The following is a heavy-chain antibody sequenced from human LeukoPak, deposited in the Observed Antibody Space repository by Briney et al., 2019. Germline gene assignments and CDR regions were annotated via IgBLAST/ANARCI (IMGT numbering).Heavy chain of an antibody. CDR1: GFTFSTYG. CDR2: ISSSGSTI. D-gene: IGHD3-10*02. V-gene: IGHV3-48*04. CDR3: AELGITMIGGV. J-gene: IGHJ6*04. Sequence: GGTLRLFCVASGFTFSTYGMNWVRQAPGEGLGGVSYISSSGSTIYYADSVKGRFTISRDNAKNSLYLQMNSLRAEDTAVYYCAELGITMIGGVWGKGTTVTISS.